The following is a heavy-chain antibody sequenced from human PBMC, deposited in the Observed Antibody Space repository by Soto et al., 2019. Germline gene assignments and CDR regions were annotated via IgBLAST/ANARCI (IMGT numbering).Heavy chain of an antibody. J-gene: IGHJ6*02. Sequence: PGGSLRLSCAASGFTFSSYAMHWVRQAPGKGLEWVAVISYDGSNKYYADSVKGRFTISRDNSKNTLYLQMNSLRAEDTAVYYCARDSRCLDVWGQGTTVTVSS. V-gene: IGHV3-30-3*01. D-gene: IGHD3-10*02. CDR2: ISYDGSNK. CDR3: ARDSRCLDV. CDR1: GFTFSSYA.